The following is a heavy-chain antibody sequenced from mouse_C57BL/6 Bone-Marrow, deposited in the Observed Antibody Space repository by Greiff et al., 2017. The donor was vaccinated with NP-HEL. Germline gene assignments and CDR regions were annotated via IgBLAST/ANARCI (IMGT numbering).Heavy chain of an antibody. CDR1: GFTFSSYG. V-gene: IGHV5-6*01. CDR2: ISSGGSYT. J-gene: IGHJ2*01. D-gene: IGHD1-1*01. Sequence: DVQLVESGGDLVKPGGSLKLSCAASGFTFSSYGMSWVRQTPDKRLEWVATISSGGSYTYYPDSVKGRFTISRDNAKNTLYLQMSSRKSEDTAMYYCAIYYYGSSYYWGQGTTLTVSS. CDR3: AIYYYGSSYY.